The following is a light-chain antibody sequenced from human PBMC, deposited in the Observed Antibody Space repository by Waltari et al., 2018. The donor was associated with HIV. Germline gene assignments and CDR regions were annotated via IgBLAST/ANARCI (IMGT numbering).Light chain of an antibody. CDR2: GAS. CDR3: QQYGNSPYT. J-gene: IGKJ2*01. V-gene: IGKV3-20*01. Sequence: EIVLTQSPVTLSLSPGERATLSCSASQSVSSSYLAWYQQTRGQAPRLLIFGASTRATGTPDRFSGSGSGTDFTLTISRLEPEDFGVYYCQQYGNSPYTFGQGTKLEIK. CDR1: QSVSSSY.